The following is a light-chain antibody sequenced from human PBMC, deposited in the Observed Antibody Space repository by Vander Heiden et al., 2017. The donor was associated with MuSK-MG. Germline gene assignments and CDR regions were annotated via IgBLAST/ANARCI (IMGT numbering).Light chain of an antibody. CDR1: SSDVGGYNY. CDR3: SSYAGNNNVL. V-gene: IGLV2-8*01. CDR2: EVN. Sequence: QSALTQPPSASGSPGQSVTISCTGSSSDVGGYNYVSWYQQHPGKAPKFIIFEVNKRPSGVPDRFSGSKSGNTASLTVSGLQAEDEADYYCSSYAGNNNVLFGGGTKLTVL. J-gene: IGLJ2*01.